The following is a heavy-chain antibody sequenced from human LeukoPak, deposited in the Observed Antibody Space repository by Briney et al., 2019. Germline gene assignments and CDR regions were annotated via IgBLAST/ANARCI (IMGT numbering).Heavy chain of an antibody. CDR1: GFTFSSYG. CDR3: ARKSGSYFDY. Sequence: GRSLRLSCAASGFTFSSYGMHWVRQAPGKGLEWVAVISYDGTNKYYADSVKGRFTISRDNSKSTLYLQMNSLRAEDTAIYYCARKSGSYFDYWGQGTLVTVSS. J-gene: IGHJ4*02. CDR2: ISYDGTNK. D-gene: IGHD1-26*01. V-gene: IGHV3-30*03.